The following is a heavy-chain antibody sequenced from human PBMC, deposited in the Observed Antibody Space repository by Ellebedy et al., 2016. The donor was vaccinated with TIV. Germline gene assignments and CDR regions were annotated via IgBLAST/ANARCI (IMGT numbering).Heavy chain of an antibody. CDR3: SRSTRFGELD. J-gene: IGHJ4*02. V-gene: IGHV4-39*07. Sequence: MPSETLSLTCTVSGDSISSSSYNWGWIRQPPGKGLEWIGSNYYSGSTYYNASLKSRVTISVDASKNQFSLKLSSVTAADTAVYYCSRSTRFGELDWGQGTLVTGSS. CDR1: GDSISSSSYN. D-gene: IGHD3-10*01. CDR2: NYYSGST.